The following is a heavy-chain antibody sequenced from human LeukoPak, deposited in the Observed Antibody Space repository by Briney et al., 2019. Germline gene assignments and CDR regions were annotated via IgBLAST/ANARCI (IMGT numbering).Heavy chain of an antibody. CDR1: GFTFRNYA. CDR3: AKDQPFYYDSSGYMAPFDY. V-gene: IGHV3-23*01. J-gene: IGHJ4*02. Sequence: GGSLRLSCAASGFTFRNYAMYWARQAPGKGLEWVSAISGSGGSTYYADSVKGRFTISRDNSKNTLYLQMNSLRAEDTAVYYCAKDQPFYYDSSGYMAPFDYWGQGTLVTVSS. CDR2: ISGSGGST. D-gene: IGHD3-22*01.